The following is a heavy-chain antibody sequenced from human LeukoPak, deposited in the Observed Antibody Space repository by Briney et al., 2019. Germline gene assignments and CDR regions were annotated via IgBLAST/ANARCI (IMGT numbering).Heavy chain of an antibody. Sequence: GGSLRLSCAASGFSFSSYSMNWVRQAPGKGLEGVAAISTTSGNIYYADSVKGRFTISRDNAKNSLYLQMNGLRAEDTAVYYCARRAGAYSHPYDYWGQGTLVTVSS. D-gene: IGHD4/OR15-4a*01. CDR2: ISTTSGNI. V-gene: IGHV3-21*04. CDR3: ARRAGAYSHPYDY. J-gene: IGHJ4*02. CDR1: GFSFSSYS.